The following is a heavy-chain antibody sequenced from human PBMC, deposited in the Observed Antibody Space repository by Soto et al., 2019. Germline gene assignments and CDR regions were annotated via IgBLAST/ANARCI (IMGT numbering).Heavy chain of an antibody. V-gene: IGHV3-9*01. J-gene: IGHJ4*02. D-gene: IGHD1-1*01. Sequence: EVQLVESGGGLVQPGRSLRLSCAASGFTFDDYAMHWVRQAPGKGLEWVSGISWNSGSIGYADSVKGRFTISRDNAKNSLYLQMNSLRAEDTAVYYCANPLERQGPDYRGQGTLVTVSS. CDR2: ISWNSGSI. CDR1: GFTFDDYA. CDR3: ANPLERQGPDY.